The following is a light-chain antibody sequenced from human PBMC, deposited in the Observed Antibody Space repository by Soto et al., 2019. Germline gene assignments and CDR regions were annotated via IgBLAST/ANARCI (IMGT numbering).Light chain of an antibody. CDR3: IQDYSHPPT. CDR1: QDIKND. CDR2: AET. J-gene: IGKJ2*01. Sequence: AIQMTQSPSSLSASLGDSVAITCRASQDIKNDLAWYRHRPGTAPKLRIYAETALHSGVPLRVSGSGSGTDFTLTIRHLQPEHPATYYCIQDYSHPPTFGPGTRLEIK. V-gene: IGKV1-6*01.